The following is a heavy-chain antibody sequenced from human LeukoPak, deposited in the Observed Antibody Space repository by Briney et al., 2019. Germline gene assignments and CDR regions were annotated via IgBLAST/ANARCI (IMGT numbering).Heavy chain of an antibody. CDR3: ARDIAARISGYYYYYMDV. CDR2: IYPGDSDT. V-gene: IGHV5-51*01. D-gene: IGHD6-6*01. Sequence: GESLKISCKSSGYSFTTYYIGWVRQMPGKGLEWMGIIYPGDSDTRYSPSFQGQVTISADKSISTAYLQWRSLKASDTAMYYCARDIAARISGYYYYYMDVWGKGTTVTVSS. J-gene: IGHJ6*03. CDR1: GYSFTTYY.